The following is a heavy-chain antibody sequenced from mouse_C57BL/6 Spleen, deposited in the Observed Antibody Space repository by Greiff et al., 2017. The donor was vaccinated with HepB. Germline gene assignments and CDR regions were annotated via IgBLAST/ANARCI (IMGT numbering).Heavy chain of an antibody. D-gene: IGHD2-3*01. CDR1: GYSFTDYN. Sequence: EVKLMESGPELVKPGASVKISCKASGYSFTDYNMNWVKQSNGKSLEWIGVINPNYGTTSYNQKFKGKATLTVDQSSSTAYMQLNSLTSEDSAVYYCARSGYDGSYDAMDYWGQGTSVTVSS. CDR3: ARSGYDGSYDAMDY. V-gene: IGHV1-39*01. CDR2: INPNYGTT. J-gene: IGHJ4*01.